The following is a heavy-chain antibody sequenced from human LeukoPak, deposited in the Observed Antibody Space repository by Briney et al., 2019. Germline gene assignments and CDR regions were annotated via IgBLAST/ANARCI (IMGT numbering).Heavy chain of an antibody. CDR2: ISGSGGST. D-gene: IGHD1-26*01. CDR3: AKGGFPQWELLDY. J-gene: IGHJ4*02. Sequence: GRSLRLSCAASGFTFSSYAMSWVRQAPGKGLEWVSAISGSGGSTYYADSVKGRFTISRDNSKNTLYLQMNSLRAEDTAAYYCAKGGFPQWELLDYWGQGTLVTVSS. CDR1: GFTFSSYA. V-gene: IGHV3-23*01.